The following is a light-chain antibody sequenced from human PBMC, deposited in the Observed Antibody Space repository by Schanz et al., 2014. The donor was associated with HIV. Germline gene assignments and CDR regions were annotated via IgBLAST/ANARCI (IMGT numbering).Light chain of an antibody. Sequence: QSVLTQPPSVSGAPGQRVTISCTGTISNIGAGYDVHWYRHLPGTAPKLLIYGNSYRPSGVPDRLSGSKSGTSASLAITGLQADDEADYYCSSYAGNNKLGVFGTGTKLTVL. CDR1: ISNIGAGYD. CDR3: SSYAGNNKLGV. V-gene: IGLV1-40*01. CDR2: GNS. J-gene: IGLJ1*01.